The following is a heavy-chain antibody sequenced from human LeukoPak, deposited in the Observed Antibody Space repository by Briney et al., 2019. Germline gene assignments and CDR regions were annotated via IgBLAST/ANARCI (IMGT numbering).Heavy chain of an antibody. CDR3: TKETLTRDCRRTSCYGGGFDY. D-gene: IGHD2-2*01. J-gene: IGHJ4*02. V-gene: IGHV3-23*01. CDR2: ISRTDGST. CDR1: GFTFSSYD. Sequence: SGGSLRLSCAASGFTFSSYDMSWVRQAPGKGLEWVSAISRTDGSTYYADSVKGRFTISRDNSKSTLYLQMNSLRAEDTALYYCTKETLTRDCRRTSCYGGGFDYWGQGTLVTVSS.